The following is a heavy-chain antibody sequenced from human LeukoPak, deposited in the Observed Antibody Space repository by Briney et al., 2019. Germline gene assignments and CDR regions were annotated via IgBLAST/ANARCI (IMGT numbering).Heavy chain of an antibody. J-gene: IGHJ5*01. CDR2: IYHSGST. D-gene: IGHD2-2*01. CDR1: GGSISSSNW. Sequence: PSGTLSLTCAVSGGSISSSNWWSWVRPPPGKGLEWIGEIYHSGSTNYNPSLKSRVTISVDKSKNQFSLKLSTVTSSDTAVYYCARDWSSSTSCYSFDLWGQGTLVTVSS. CDR3: ARDWSSSTSCYSFDL. V-gene: IGHV4-4*02.